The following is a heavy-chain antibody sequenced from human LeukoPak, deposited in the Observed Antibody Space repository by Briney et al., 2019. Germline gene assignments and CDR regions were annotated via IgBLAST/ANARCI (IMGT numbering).Heavy chain of an antibody. J-gene: IGHJ3*02. CDR3: AREGIEMATILAFDI. Sequence: GGSLRLSCAASGFTFSSYWMSWVRQAPGKGLEWVANIKQDGSEKYYVDSVKGRFTISRDNSKNTLYLQMNSLRAEDTAVYYCAREGIEMATILAFDIWGQGTMVTVSS. CDR1: GFTFSSYW. CDR2: IKQDGSEK. D-gene: IGHD5-24*01. V-gene: IGHV3-7*01.